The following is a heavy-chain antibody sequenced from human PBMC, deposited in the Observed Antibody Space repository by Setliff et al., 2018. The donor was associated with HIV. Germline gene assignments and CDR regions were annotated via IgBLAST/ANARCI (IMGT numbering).Heavy chain of an antibody. Sequence: TGGSLRLSCSASGFTFSSYAMHWVRQAPGKGLEYVSAISSNGGSTYYADSVKGRFTISRDNSKNTLYLQISSLRAEDTAVYYCVKGGYNFWSGFPDAFDIWGQGTMVTVSS. CDR1: GFTFSSYA. V-gene: IGHV3-64D*09. CDR2: ISSNGGST. CDR3: VKGGYNFWSGFPDAFDI. D-gene: IGHD3-3*01. J-gene: IGHJ3*02.